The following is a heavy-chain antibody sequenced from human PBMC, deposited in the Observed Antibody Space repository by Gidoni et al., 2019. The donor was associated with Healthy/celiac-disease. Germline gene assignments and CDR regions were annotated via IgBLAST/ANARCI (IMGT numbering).Heavy chain of an antibody. J-gene: IGHJ6*02. D-gene: IGHD6-6*01. V-gene: IGHV3-33*08. CDR2: IWYDGSNK. CDR1: GFTFSSYG. CDR3: ARDAARPVVGMDV. Sequence: QVQLVESGGGVVQPGRSLRLSCAASGFTFSSYGMHWVRQAPGKGLEWVAVIWYDGSNKYYADSVKGRFTISRDNSKNTLYLQMNSLRAEDTAVYYCARDAARPVVGMDVWGQGTTVTVSS.